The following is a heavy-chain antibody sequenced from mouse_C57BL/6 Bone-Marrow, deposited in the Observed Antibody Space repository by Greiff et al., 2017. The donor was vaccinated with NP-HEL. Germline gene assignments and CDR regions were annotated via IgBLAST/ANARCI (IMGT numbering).Heavy chain of an antibody. J-gene: IGHJ3*01. CDR2: INPYNGGT. Sequence: EVQLQQSGPVLVKPGASVKMSCKASGYTFTDYYMNWVKQSHGKSLEWIGVINPYNGGTSYNQKFKGKATLTVDKSSSTAYMELNSLTSEDSAVYYCARVYYMDWFAYWGQGTLVTVSA. V-gene: IGHV1-19*01. CDR3: ARVYYMDWFAY. CDR1: GYTFTDYY. D-gene: IGHD2-1*01.